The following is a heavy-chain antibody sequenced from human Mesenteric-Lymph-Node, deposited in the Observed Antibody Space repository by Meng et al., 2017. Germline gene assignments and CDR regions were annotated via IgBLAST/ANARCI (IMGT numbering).Heavy chain of an antibody. CDR3: ARASYGSGSPLGESWFDP. CDR2: INHSGST. D-gene: IGHD3-10*01. J-gene: IGHJ5*02. CDR1: VGSFSSHY. Sequence: QLXEPLSLTCAXCVGSFSSHYCNWIRQPPGKGLEWIGEINHSGSTNYNPSLKSRVTISVDTSKNQFSLKLSSVTAADTAVYYCARASYGSGSPLGESWFDPWGQGTLVTVSS. V-gene: IGHV4-34*01.